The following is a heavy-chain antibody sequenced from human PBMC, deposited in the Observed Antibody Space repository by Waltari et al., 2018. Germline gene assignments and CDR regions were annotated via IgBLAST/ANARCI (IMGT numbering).Heavy chain of an antibody. CDR1: GFTFSSYS. J-gene: IGHJ4*02. D-gene: IGHD1-20*01. V-gene: IGHV3-48*01. CDR3: ARVSGITGTVTSDY. CDR2: ISSSSSTI. Sequence: EVQLVESGGGLVQPGGSLRLSCAASGFTFSSYSMNWVRQAPGKGLEWVSYISSSSSTIYYADSVKGRFTISRDNAKNSLYLQMNSLRAEDTAVYYCARVSGITGTVTSDYWGQGTLVTVSS.